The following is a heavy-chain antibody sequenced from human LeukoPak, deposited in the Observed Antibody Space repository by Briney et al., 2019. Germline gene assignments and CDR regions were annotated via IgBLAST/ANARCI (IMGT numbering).Heavy chain of an antibody. Sequence: PGGSLRLSCAASRFTFSSYSMNWVRQAPGKGLEWVSSISSGSSYIYYADSVKGRFTISRDNAKNSLYLQMNSLRAEDTAVYYCARDSSSWYSHFDYWGQGTLVTVSS. D-gene: IGHD6-13*01. V-gene: IGHV3-21*01. CDR2: ISSGSSYI. CDR1: RFTFSSYS. J-gene: IGHJ4*02. CDR3: ARDSSSWYSHFDY.